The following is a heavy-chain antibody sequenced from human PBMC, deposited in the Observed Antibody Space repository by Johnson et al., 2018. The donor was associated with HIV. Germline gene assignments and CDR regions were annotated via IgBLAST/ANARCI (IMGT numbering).Heavy chain of an antibody. D-gene: IGHD5-12*01. Sequence: VQLVESGGGLVKPGGSLRLSCTASGFTFSDYYMAWIRQAPGKGLDWLSYISGTGSNTYYPDSVKGRFPISRDNSKNTLYLQMNSLRAEETAVYYCAKDRHRGGSSGMGGAFDIWGQGTMVTVSS. V-gene: IGHV3-11*04. J-gene: IGHJ3*02. CDR1: GFTFSDYY. CDR3: AKDRHRGGSSGMGGAFDI. CDR2: ISGTGSNT.